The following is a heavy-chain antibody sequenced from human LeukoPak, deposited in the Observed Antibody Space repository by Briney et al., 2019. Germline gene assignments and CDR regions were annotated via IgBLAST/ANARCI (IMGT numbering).Heavy chain of an antibody. V-gene: IGHV4-59*01. D-gene: IGHD1-14*01. J-gene: IGHJ4*02. CDR3: ARSFSDRFYFEH. CDR2: IYYSGST. Sequence: SQTLSLTCTVSGGSISSYYWSWIRQPPGKGLEWIGYIYYSGSTNYNPSLKSRVTISVNTSKNHFSLKLSSVTAADTAVYYCARSFSDRFYFEHWGQGALVTVSS. CDR1: GGSISSYY.